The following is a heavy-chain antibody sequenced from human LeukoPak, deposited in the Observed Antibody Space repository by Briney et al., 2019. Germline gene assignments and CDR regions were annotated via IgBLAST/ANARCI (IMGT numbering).Heavy chain of an antibody. CDR3: ARQVGTYDY. V-gene: IGHV3-11*06. Sequence: GGSLRLSCAASGFTFSDYYMNWIRQAPGKGLEWVSYISTTSSFTKYADSVKGRFTISRDNANKSLYLQMNSLRAEDTAVNYCARQVGTYDYWGQGTLVTVSS. CDR1: GFTFSDYY. D-gene: IGHD1-1*01. CDR2: ISTTSSFT. J-gene: IGHJ4*02.